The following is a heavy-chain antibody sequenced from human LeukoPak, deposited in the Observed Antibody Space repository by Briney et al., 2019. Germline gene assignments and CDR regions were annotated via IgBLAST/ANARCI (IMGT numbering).Heavy chain of an antibody. V-gene: IGHV3-23*01. Sequence: GGSLRLSCAASGFTFSSYAMSWVRQAPGEGLEWVSVISGSGGSSYYADSVKGRFTISRDNSKNTLYLQMNSLRAEDTAVYYCAKLRGAARLPDYWGQGTLVTVSS. CDR1: GFTFSSYA. CDR2: ISGSGGSS. D-gene: IGHD6-6*01. J-gene: IGHJ4*02. CDR3: AKLRGAARLPDY.